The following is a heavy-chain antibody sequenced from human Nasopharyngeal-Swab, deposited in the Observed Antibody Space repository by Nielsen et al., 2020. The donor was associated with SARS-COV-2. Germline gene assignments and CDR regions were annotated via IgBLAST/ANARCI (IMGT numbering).Heavy chain of an antibody. D-gene: IGHD6-13*01. CDR2: ISSSSSYI. CDR3: ARDIGSSWTNWFDP. J-gene: IGHJ5*02. Sequence: RGSLRLSCAASGFTFSSYSMNWVRQAPGKGLEWVSSISSSSSYIYYADSVKGRFTISRDNAKNSLYLQMNSLRAEDTAVYYCARDIGSSWTNWFDPWGQGTLVTVSS. CDR1: GFTFSSYS. V-gene: IGHV3-21*01.